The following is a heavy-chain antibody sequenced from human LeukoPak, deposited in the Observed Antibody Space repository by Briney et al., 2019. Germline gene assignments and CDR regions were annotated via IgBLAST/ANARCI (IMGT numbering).Heavy chain of an antibody. D-gene: IGHD3-22*01. CDR2: ISAGNGNT. J-gene: IGHJ6*02. V-gene: IGHV1-3*01. CDR1: GYTFTSYG. Sequence: ASVKVSCKASGYTFTSYGISWVRQAPGQRLEWMGWISAGNGNTKYSQKFQGRVTITRDTSASTAYMELSSLRSEDTAVYYCARPIPFSDSSGYYYYGMDVWGQGTTVTVSS. CDR3: ARPIPFSDSSGYYYYGMDV.